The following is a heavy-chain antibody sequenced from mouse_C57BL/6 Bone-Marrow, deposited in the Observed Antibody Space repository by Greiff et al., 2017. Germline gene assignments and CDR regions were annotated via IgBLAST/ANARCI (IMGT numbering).Heavy chain of an antibody. CDR2: ISSGGSYT. D-gene: IGHD4-1*01. Sequence: EVKVVESGGDLVKPGGSLKLSCAASGFTFSSYGMSWVRQTPDKRLEWVATISSGGSYTYYPDSVKGRFTISRDNAKNTLYLQMSSLKSEDTAMYYCSRTPPNWPSFDYWGQGTTPPASS. V-gene: IGHV5-6*01. CDR3: SRTPPNWPSFDY. CDR1: GFTFSSYG. J-gene: IGHJ2*01.